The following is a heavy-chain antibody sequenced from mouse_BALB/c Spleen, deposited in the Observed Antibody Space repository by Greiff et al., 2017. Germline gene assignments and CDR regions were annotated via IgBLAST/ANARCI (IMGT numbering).Heavy chain of an antibody. CDR1: GFDFSRYW. CDR2: INPGSSTI. CDR3: ARLDGYAMDY. V-gene: IGHV4-2*02. J-gene: IGHJ4*01. Sequence: EVKLVESGGGLVQPGGSLNLSCAAPGFDFSRYWMSWARQAPGKGQEWIGEINPGSSTINYTPSLKDKFIISRDNAKNTLYLQMSKVRSEDTALYYCARLDGYAMDYWGQGTSVTVSS.